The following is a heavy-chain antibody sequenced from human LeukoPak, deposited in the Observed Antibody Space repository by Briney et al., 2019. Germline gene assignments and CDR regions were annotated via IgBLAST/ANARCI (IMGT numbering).Heavy chain of an antibody. CDR2: INTNTGNP. J-gene: IGHJ4*02. Sequence: GASVRVSCKASGYTFTNYAMNWVRQAPGQGLEWMGWINTNTGNPTYAQGFTGRFVFSLDTSVSTAYLQISSPKAEDTAVYYCARGYSYASPSEAYYFDYWGQGTLVTVSS. D-gene: IGHD5-18*01. CDR1: GYTFTNYA. V-gene: IGHV7-4-1*02. CDR3: ARGYSYASPSEAYYFDY.